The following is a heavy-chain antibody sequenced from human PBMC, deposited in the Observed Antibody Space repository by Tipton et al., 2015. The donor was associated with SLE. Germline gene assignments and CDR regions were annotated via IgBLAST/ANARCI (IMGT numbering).Heavy chain of an antibody. CDR2: INTSGST. CDR1: GGSFSGYY. J-gene: IGHJ3*02. D-gene: IGHD2-15*01. CDR3: ATSIVGNAFDI. V-gene: IGHV4-34*01. Sequence: TLSLTCAVYGGSFSGYYWSWIRQPPGKGLEWIGEINTSGSTYYNPSLKSRVTISVETSKNQFSLKLSSVTAADTAVYYCATSIVGNAFDIWGQGTMVTVSS.